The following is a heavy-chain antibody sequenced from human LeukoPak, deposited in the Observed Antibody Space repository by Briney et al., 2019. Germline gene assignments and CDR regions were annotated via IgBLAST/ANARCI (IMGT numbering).Heavy chain of an antibody. J-gene: IGHJ5*02. Sequence: GGSLRLSCAASGFTFSSYAMHWVRQAPGKGLEWVAVISYDGSNKYYADSVKGRFTISRDNSKNTLYLQMNSLRAEDTAVYYCARESQMTDPWIIAAAGRNWFDPRGQGTLVTVSS. CDR3: ARESQMTDPWIIAAAGRNWFDP. CDR1: GFTFSSYA. D-gene: IGHD6-13*01. V-gene: IGHV3-30-3*01. CDR2: ISYDGSNK.